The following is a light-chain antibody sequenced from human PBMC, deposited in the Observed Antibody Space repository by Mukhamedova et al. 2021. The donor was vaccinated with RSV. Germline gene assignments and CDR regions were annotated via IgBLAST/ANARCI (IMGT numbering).Light chain of an antibody. CDR2: SAS. CDR3: QQTYTAPRT. Sequence: WYQRRVHGKAPNLLIYSASILQSGAPSRFSGGGSGTDFTLTISSLQPEDFATYYCQQTYTAPRTFGQGTKVEIK. J-gene: IGKJ1*01. V-gene: IGKV1-39*01.